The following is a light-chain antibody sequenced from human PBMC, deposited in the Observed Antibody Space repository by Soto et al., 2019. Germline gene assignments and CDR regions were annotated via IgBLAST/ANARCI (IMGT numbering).Light chain of an antibody. Sequence: QAVVTQEPSLTVSPGGTVTLTCGSSTGAVTRGHYPYWYQQQPGQAPRTLIYDISKKHSCTPVRFSGSLLGDKAALTLSGVQHEDEAEYYCLLAYSDAVVFGGGTKLTVL. V-gene: IGLV7-46*01. CDR1: TGAVTRGHY. CDR3: LLAYSDAVV. CDR2: DIS. J-gene: IGLJ3*02.